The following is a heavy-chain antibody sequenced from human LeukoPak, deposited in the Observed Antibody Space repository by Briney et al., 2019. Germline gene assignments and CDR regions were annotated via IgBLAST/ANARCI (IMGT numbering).Heavy chain of an antibody. J-gene: IGHJ4*02. CDR1: GFTFSSYA. CDR2: ISNSGGST. Sequence: GSLRLSCAASGFTFSSYAMTWVRQAPGKGLEWVSTISNSGGSTYYADSVKGRFTISRDNSKNTLYLHMNSLRDEDTAVYYCAKDPAIFGVVMPFDYWGQGTLVTVSS. V-gene: IGHV3-23*01. D-gene: IGHD3-3*01. CDR3: AKDPAIFGVVMPFDY.